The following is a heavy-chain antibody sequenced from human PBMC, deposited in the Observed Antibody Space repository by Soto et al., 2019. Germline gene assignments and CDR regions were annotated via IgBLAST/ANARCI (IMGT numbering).Heavy chain of an antibody. J-gene: IGHJ4*02. Sequence: TLSLTWTVSGVFIRRGTYYLSLVRQRTGEGLEWIGFISHSGRTYYNPSLKSRAAISVDTSENQFSLRLSSVTAADTAVYFCARVYDYYTDGDWCANFDCWGQGTLVTVSS. CDR3: ARVYDYYTDGDWCANFDC. V-gene: IGHV4-31*02. CDR1: GVFIRRGTYY. CDR2: ISHSGRT. D-gene: IGHD2-21*02.